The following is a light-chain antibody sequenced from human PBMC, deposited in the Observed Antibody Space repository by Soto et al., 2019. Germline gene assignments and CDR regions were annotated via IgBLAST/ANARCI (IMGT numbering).Light chain of an antibody. J-gene: IGLJ1*01. CDR3: SSHTSYSTRV. V-gene: IGLV2-14*01. Sequence: QSALTQPASVSGSPGQSIAISCTGTSSDVGGYNYVSWYQQHPGKAPKLIIHEVSNRPSGVSDRFSGSKSGNTASLTISGLHDDDEAYYYCSSHTSYSTRVFGTGTKLTVL. CDR2: EVS. CDR1: SSDVGGYNY.